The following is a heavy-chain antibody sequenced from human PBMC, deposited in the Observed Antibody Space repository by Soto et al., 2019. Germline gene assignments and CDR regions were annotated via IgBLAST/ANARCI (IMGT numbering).Heavy chain of an antibody. V-gene: IGHV3-49*04. CDR3: TREHLITIFGVVEYDAFDI. D-gene: IGHD3-3*01. CDR2: IRSKAYGGTT. J-gene: IGHJ3*02. CDR1: GFTFSSYA. Sequence: GGSLRLSCAASGFTFSSYAMSWVRQAPGKGLEWVGFIRSKAYGGTTEYAASVKGRFTISRDDSKSIAYLQMNSLKTEDTAVYYCTREHLITIFGVVEYDAFDIWGQGTMVTVSS.